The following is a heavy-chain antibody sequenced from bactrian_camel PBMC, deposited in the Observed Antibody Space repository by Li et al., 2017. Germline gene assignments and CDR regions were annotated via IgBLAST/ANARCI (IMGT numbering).Heavy chain of an antibody. Sequence: QLVESGGGSVQAGGSLRLSCVASGYSTRRNCLGWFRQAPGKAREGVATIHSSGGSTYYADSVKGRFTISQGDSKNTAYLQINTLQTEDTGVYYCATANGYWGQGTQVTVS. V-gene: IGHV3S25*01. CDR2: IHSSGGST. CDR3: ATANGY. CDR1: GYSTRRNC. J-gene: IGHJ4*01.